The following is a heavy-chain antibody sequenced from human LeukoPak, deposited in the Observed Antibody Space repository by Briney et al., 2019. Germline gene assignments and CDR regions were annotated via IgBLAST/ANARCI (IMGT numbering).Heavy chain of an antibody. Sequence: GGSLRLSCAASGFTFSSYGMHWVRQASGKGLEWVAVISYDGSNKYYADSVKGRFTISRDNSKNTLYLQMNSLRAEDTAVYYCARVGSSGWYAYDYWGQGTLVTVSS. CDR3: ARVGSSGWYAYDY. V-gene: IGHV3-30*19. CDR1: GFTFSSYG. D-gene: IGHD6-19*01. CDR2: ISYDGSNK. J-gene: IGHJ4*02.